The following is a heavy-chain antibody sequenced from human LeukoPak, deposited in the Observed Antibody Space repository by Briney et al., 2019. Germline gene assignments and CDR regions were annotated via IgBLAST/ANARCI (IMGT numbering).Heavy chain of an antibody. Sequence: ASVKVSCKASGYTFTSYGISWVRQAPGQGLEWMGWISAYNGNTNYAQKLQGRVTMTTDTSTSTAYMELRSLRSDDTAVYYCARGAWEYGSSGYSPISDYWGQGTLVTVSS. D-gene: IGHD3-22*01. CDR1: GYTFTSYG. CDR2: ISAYNGNT. CDR3: ARGAWEYGSSGYSPISDY. J-gene: IGHJ4*02. V-gene: IGHV1-18*01.